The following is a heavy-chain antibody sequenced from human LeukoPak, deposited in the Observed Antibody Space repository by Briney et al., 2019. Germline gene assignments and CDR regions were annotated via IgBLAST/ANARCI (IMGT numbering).Heavy chain of an antibody. J-gene: IGHJ3*02. CDR3: ARARWAVADAFDI. CDR1: GYTFTGHY. D-gene: IGHD6-19*01. V-gene: IGHV1-2*02. CDR2: VNPNSGGT. Sequence: ASLKVSCKPSGYTFTGHYIHWVRQAPGEGLEWMGWVNPNSGGTNYAQKFQGRVTMTRDTSVSTAYMELRSLTSDDTAVYYCARARWAVADAFDIWGQGTMVTVSS.